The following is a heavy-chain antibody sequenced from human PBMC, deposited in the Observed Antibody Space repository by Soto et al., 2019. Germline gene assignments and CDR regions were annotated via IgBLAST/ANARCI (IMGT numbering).Heavy chain of an antibody. CDR2: ISYDGSNK. Sequence: GGSLRLSCAASGFTFSSYAMHWVRQAPGKGLEWVAVISYDGSNKYYADSVKGRFTISRDNSKNTLYLQMNSLRAEDTAVYYCARDHGSSHLDYWGQGTLVTVSS. V-gene: IGHV3-30-3*01. D-gene: IGHD6-13*01. J-gene: IGHJ4*02. CDR3: ARDHGSSHLDY. CDR1: GFTFSSYA.